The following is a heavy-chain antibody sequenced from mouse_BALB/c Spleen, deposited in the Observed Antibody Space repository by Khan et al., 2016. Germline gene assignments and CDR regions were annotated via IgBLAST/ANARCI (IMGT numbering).Heavy chain of an antibody. CDR3: ARGDYGRYYFDY. D-gene: IGHD1-1*01. CDR1: GYAFSNSW. V-gene: IGHV1-82*01. CDR2: IYPGDGDY. Sequence: QVQLQQSGPELVKPGASVKISCKASGYAFSNSWMNWVKQRPGQGLEWIGRIYPGDGDYNFNGKFRDKATLTADKSSSTAYMLLSSLTSVDSAVYFCARGDYGRYYFDYGGQGTTLTVSS. J-gene: IGHJ2*01.